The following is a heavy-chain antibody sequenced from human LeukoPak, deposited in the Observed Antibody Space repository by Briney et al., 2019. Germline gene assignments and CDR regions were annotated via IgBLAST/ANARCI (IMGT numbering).Heavy chain of an antibody. CDR2: ISSSSSYI. V-gene: IGHV3-21*01. D-gene: IGHD3-10*01. Sequence: PGGSLRLSCAASGFTFSSYSMNWFRQAPGKGLEWVSSISSSSSYIYYADSVKGRFTISRDNAKNSLYLQMNSLRAEDTAVYYCASRRGYYGSGSYYNVGAYFFDYWGQGTLVTVSS. J-gene: IGHJ4*02. CDR1: GFTFSSYS. CDR3: ASRRGYYGSGSYYNVGAYFFDY.